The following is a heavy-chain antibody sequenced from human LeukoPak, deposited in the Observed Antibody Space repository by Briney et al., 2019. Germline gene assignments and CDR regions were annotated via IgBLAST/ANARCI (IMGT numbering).Heavy chain of an antibody. D-gene: IGHD3-22*01. V-gene: IGHV4-38-2*01. CDR3: ARVYSSGYYYYLDY. Sequence: SESLSLTCAVSGYSISSGYYWGWIRQPPGKGLEWIGSIYQSGSSYYNPSLKSRVTISVDTSKNQFSLKLSSVTAADTAVYYCARVYSSGYYYYLDYWGQGTLVTVSS. CDR1: GYSISSGYY. J-gene: IGHJ4*02. CDR2: IYQSGSS.